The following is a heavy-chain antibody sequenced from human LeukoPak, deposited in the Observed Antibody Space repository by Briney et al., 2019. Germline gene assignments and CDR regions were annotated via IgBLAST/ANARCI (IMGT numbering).Heavy chain of an antibody. V-gene: IGHV3-7*01. D-gene: IGHD4-17*01. CDR3: ARDRGFTVTTYFDY. J-gene: IGHJ4*02. CDR1: GFTFSSYW. Sequence: PGGSLRLSCAASGFTFSSYWMSWVRQAPGKGLEWVANIKQDGSEKYYVDSVKGRFTISRDNAKNSLYLQMNSLRAEDTAVHYCARDRGFTVTTYFDYWGQGTLVTVSS. CDR2: IKQDGSEK.